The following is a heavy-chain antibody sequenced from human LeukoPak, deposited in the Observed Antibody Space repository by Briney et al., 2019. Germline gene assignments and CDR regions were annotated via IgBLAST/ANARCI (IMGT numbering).Heavy chain of an antibody. V-gene: IGHV1-18*01. CDR2: ISAHNGNA. CDR1: GYTFTSYG. CDR3: ARVVYYDFWSGYLDY. D-gene: IGHD3-3*01. Sequence: ASVKVSCKTSGYTFTSYGINWVRQAPGQGLEWMGRISAHNGNANYAQKFQGRVTMTTDTSTSTAYMELRSLRSDDTAVYYCARVVYYDFWSGYLDYWGQGTLVTVSS. J-gene: IGHJ4*02.